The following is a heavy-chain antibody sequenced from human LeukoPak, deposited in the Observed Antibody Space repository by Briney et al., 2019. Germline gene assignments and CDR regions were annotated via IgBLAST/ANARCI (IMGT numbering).Heavy chain of an antibody. CDR2: IIPIFGTA. CDR1: GGTFCSYA. Sequence: ASVKVSCKASGGTFCSYAISWVRQALGQGLEWMGRIIPIFGTANYAQKFQGRVTITTDESTSTAYMELSSLRSEDTAVYYCARGAAVTTFYYYYYMDVWGKGTTVTVSS. D-gene: IGHD4-17*01. J-gene: IGHJ6*03. CDR3: ARGAAVTTFYYYYYMDV. V-gene: IGHV1-69*05.